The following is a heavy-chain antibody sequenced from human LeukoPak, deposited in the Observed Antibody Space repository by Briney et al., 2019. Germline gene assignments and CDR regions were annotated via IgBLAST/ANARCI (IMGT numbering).Heavy chain of an antibody. CDR3: ARDSTGFGELVFDY. V-gene: IGHV4-39*07. D-gene: IGHD3-10*01. CDR1: GGSVSGSNYY. CDR2: INYGGST. J-gene: IGHJ4*02. Sequence: PSETLSLTCTVSGGSVSGSNYYWGWIRQPPGKGLEWIGSINYGGSTYYNPSLKSRVTLSVDASKNQLSLRLSSVSAADTAVYYCARDSTGFGELVFDYWGQGTLVTVSS.